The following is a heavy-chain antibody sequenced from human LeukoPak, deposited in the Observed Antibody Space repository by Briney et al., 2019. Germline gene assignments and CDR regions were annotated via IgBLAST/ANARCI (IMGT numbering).Heavy chain of an antibody. CDR2: INWNSGTI. J-gene: IGHJ4*02. V-gene: IGHV3-9*01. CDR1: GFTFDDYA. Sequence: GGSLRLSCAASGFTFDDYAMHWVRQAPGKGLEWVSGINWNSGTIGYADSVKGRFTISRDNAKNSLYLQMNNLRPEDTALYYCAKDMTLAVPATSFDCWGQGPRVTVSS. D-gene: IGHD6-19*01. CDR3: AKDMTLAVPATSFDC.